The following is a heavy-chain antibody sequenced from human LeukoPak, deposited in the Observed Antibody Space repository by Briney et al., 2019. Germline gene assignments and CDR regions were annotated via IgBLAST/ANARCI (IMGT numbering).Heavy chain of an antibody. CDR2: IYPGDSDT. J-gene: IGHJ4*02. D-gene: IGHD3-10*01. CDR3: VRLAVPGGSIDY. V-gene: IGHV5-51*01. CDR1: GYSFPTYW. Sequence: GESLKISCKGSGYSFPTYWIGWVRQMPVKGLEWMGIIYPGDSDTRYSPSFQGQVTISADKSITTAYLQWSSLKASDTAMYYCVRLAVPGGSIDYWGQGTLVTVSS.